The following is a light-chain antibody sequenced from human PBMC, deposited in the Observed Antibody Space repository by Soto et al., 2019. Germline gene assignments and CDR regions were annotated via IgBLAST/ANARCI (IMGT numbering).Light chain of an antibody. CDR1: QSVSSN. Sequence: EIVMTQSPATLSVYPGERATLSCRASQSVSSNLAWYQQKPGQAPRLLIYGASTRATGIPARFSGSGSGTEFTLTIRSLQSEDFAVYYCQQYNNWPAWTLGQGTKVEI. CDR2: GAS. V-gene: IGKV3-15*01. CDR3: QQYNNWPAWT. J-gene: IGKJ1*01.